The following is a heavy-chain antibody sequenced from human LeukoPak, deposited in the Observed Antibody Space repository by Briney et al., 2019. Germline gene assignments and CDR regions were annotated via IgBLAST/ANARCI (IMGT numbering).Heavy chain of an antibody. J-gene: IGHJ4*02. D-gene: IGHD2-21*02. CDR1: GFSLSTSGMR. Sequence: ESGPALVKPTQTLTLTCTFSGFSLSTSGMRVSWIRQPPGKALEWLARIDWDDDKFYSTSLKTRLTISKDTSKNQVVLTMTNMDPVDTATYYCARMAQDCGGDCYSGLYYLDYWGQGTLVTVSS. CDR3: ARMAQDCGGDCYSGLYYLDY. CDR2: IDWDDDK. V-gene: IGHV2-70*04.